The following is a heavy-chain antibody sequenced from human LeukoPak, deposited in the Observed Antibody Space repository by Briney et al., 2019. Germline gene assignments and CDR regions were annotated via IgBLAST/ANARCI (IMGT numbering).Heavy chain of an antibody. D-gene: IGHD1-1*01. CDR2: INHSGST. CDR3: ARDSMRIQTGTTP. CDR1: GGSISSYY. Sequence: SETLSLTCTVSGGSISSYYWSWIRQPAGKGLEWIGEINHSGSTNYNPSLKSRVTISVDTSKNQFSLKLTSLTAADTALYFCARDSMRIQTGTTPWGQGTLVTVSS. J-gene: IGHJ5*02. V-gene: IGHV4-34*01.